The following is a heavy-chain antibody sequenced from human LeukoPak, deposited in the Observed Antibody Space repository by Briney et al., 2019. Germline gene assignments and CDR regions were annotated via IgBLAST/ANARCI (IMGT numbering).Heavy chain of an antibody. J-gene: IGHJ5*02. CDR3: VKDAGTA. CDR2: IKKDGSEK. CDR1: GFTFSNNW. Sequence: GGSLRLSCATSGFTFSNNWMSWVRQAPGKGLECVANIKKDGSEKYYINSVKGRFTISRDNAKNSLYLQMNSLRAEDTALYYCVKDAGTAWGQGTLVTVSS. D-gene: IGHD2-8*02. V-gene: IGHV3-7*01.